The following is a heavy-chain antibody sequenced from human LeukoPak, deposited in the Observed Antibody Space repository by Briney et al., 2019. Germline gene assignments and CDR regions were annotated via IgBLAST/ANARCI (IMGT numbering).Heavy chain of an antibody. D-gene: IGHD2-2*01. CDR2: ISAYNGNT. CDR1: GYTFTSYG. CDR3: ARDHRYCSSTSCLSFDY. Sequence: ASVKVSCKASGYTFTSYGISWVRQAPGQGLEWMGWISAYNGNTNYAQKLQGRVTMTTDTSTSTAYMALRSLRSDDTAVYYCARDHRYCSSTSCLSFDYWGQGTLVTVSS. J-gene: IGHJ4*02. V-gene: IGHV1-18*01.